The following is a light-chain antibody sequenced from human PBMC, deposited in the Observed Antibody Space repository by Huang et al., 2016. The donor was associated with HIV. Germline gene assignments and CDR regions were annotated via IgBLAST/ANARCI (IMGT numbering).Light chain of an antibody. CDR2: EVS. CDR3: AQATQFPFT. Sequence: IVMTQRPHSLPVALGQVASISCRSSQTLVHGDGTTYLSWLHQRPGQPPRLLIYEVSNRFSGVPGRISGSGAGTDFTLTISRVQPEDVGFYFCAQATQFPFTFGQGTKLEI. CDR1: QTLVHGDGTTY. J-gene: IGKJ2*01. V-gene: IGKV2-24*01.